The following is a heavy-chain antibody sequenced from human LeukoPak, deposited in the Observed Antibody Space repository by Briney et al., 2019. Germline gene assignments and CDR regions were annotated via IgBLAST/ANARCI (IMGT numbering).Heavy chain of an antibody. CDR1: GYTFTGYY. CDR2: INPNSGGT. J-gene: IGHJ6*03. D-gene: IGHD3-9*01. Sequence: GASVKVSCKASGYTFTGYYMHWVRQAPGQGLEWMGWINPNSGGTNYAQKLQGRVTMTTDTSTSTAYMELRSLRSDDTAVYYCARAQFLLRYFDWYTEGVYYYMDVWGKGTTVTVSS. CDR3: ARAQFLLRYFDWYTEGVYYYMDV. V-gene: IGHV1-2*02.